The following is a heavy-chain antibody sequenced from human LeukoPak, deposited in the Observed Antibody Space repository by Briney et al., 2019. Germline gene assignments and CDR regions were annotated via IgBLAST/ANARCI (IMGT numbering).Heavy chain of an antibody. Sequence: PGGSLRLSCAASGFTFSSYAMSWVRQAPGKGLEWVSAISGSGGSTYYADSVKGRFTISRDNSKNTLYLQMNSLRAEDTAVYYCAKDLVIWFGELGFDYWGQGTLVTVSS. V-gene: IGHV3-23*01. J-gene: IGHJ4*02. CDR2: ISGSGGST. CDR3: AKDLVIWFGELGFDY. CDR1: GFTFSSYA. D-gene: IGHD3-10*01.